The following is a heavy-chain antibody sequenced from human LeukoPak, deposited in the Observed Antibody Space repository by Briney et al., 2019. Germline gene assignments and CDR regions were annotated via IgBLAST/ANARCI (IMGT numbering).Heavy chain of an antibody. D-gene: IGHD2-21*02. CDR2: IYYSGST. CDR3: ARSGPYCGGDCYAPDYWYFDL. J-gene: IGHJ2*01. V-gene: IGHV4-31*03. Sequence: SQTLSLTYTVSGGSISSGGYYWSWIRQHPGKGLEWIGYIYYSGSTYYNPSLKSRVTISVDTSKNQFSLKLSSVTAADTAVYYCARSGPYCGGDCYAPDYWYFDLWGRGTLVTVSS. CDR1: GGSISSGGYY.